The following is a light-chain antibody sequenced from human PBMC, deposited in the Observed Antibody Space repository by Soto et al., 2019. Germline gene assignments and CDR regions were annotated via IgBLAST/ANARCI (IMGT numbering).Light chain of an antibody. Sequence: QSALTQPASVSGTPGQRVTISCSGSNSNIGSKTVTWYQQLPGTAPKLLVYGDNQRPSGVPDRFSGSKSGTSASLAISGLQSEDEADYYCAAWDDSLNGRVFGGGTKLTVL. V-gene: IGLV1-44*01. CDR2: GDN. CDR3: AAWDDSLNGRV. CDR1: NSNIGSKT. J-gene: IGLJ3*02.